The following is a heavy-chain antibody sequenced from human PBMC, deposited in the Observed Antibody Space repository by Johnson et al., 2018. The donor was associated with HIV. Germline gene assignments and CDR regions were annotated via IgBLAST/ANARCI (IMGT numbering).Heavy chain of an antibody. V-gene: IGHV3-30-3*01. CDR3: ARDKGGRVGYDAFDI. D-gene: IGHD1-26*01. CDR1: GFTFSSYA. J-gene: IGHJ3*02. Sequence: QMLLVESGGGVVQPGRSLRLSCAASGFTFSSYAMHWVRQAPGKGLEWVAVISYDGSNKYYADSVRGRFTISRDNSKNTLYLQMNSLRAEDTAVYYCARDKGGRVGYDAFDIWGQGTMVTVSS. CDR2: ISYDGSNK.